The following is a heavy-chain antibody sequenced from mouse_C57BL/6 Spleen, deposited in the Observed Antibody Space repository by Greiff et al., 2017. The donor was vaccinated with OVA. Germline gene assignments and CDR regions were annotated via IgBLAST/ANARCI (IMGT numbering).Heavy chain of an antibody. J-gene: IGHJ2*01. CDR3: ARGNGYYRYFDY. CDR2: ISYSGST. Sequence: EVQLQQSGPGMVKPSQSLSLTCTVTGYSITSGYDWHWIRHFPGNKLEWMGYISYSGSTNYNPSLKSRISITHDTSKNHFFLKLNSVTTEDTATYYCARGNGYYRYFDYWGQGTTLTVSS. CDR1: GYSITSGYD. V-gene: IGHV3-1*01. D-gene: IGHD2-3*01.